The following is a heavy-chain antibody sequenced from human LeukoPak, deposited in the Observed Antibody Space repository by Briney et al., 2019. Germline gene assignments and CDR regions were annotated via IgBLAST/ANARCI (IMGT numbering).Heavy chain of an antibody. J-gene: IGHJ6*03. CDR3: AREVTGTADMDV. Sequence: ETLSLTCTVSGGSISSSSYYWGWIRQAPGKGLEWVSYISSSSSTIYYADSVKGRFTISRDNAKNSLYLQMNSLRAEDTAVYYCAREVTGTADMDVWGKGTTVTVSS. CDR1: GGSISSSS. V-gene: IGHV3-48*01. D-gene: IGHD1-20*01. CDR2: ISSSSSTI.